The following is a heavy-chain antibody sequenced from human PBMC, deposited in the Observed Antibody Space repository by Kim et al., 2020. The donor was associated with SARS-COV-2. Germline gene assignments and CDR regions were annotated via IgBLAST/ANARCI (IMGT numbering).Heavy chain of an antibody. Sequence: GGSLRLSCAASGFTFSSYGMHWVRQAPGKGLEWVAVISYDGSNKYYADSVKGRFTISRDNSKNTLYLQMNSLRAEDTAVYYCAKDHLIAAAGTGWFDPWG. CDR2: ISYDGSNK. CDR3: AKDHLIAAAGTGWFDP. CDR1: GFTFSSYG. V-gene: IGHV3-30*18. D-gene: IGHD6-13*01. J-gene: IGHJ5*02.